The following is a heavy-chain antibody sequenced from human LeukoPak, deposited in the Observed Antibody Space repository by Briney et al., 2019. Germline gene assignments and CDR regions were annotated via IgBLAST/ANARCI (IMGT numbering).Heavy chain of an antibody. Sequence: GGSLRLSCAASGFTFSSYSMTWVRQAPGKGLEWVSSISSSSSYIYYADSVKGRFTISRDNAKNSLYLQMNSLRDEDTAVYYCARADLPSREWELSHFNAFDIWGQGSMVTVSS. CDR1: GFTFSSYS. CDR2: ISSSSSYI. CDR3: ARADLPSREWELSHFNAFDI. D-gene: IGHD1-26*01. V-gene: IGHV3-21*01. J-gene: IGHJ3*02.